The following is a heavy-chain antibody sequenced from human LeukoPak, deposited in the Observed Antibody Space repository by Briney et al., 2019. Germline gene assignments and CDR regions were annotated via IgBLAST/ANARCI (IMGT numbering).Heavy chain of an antibody. D-gene: IGHD4-17*01. V-gene: IGHV3-53*01. CDR2: IYSGGST. CDR1: GFTVRGNY. J-gene: IGHJ3*02. CDR3: ARVSPDDYVDQGAFGI. Sequence: GGSLRLSCAASGFTVRGNYMSWVRQAPGKGLEWVSVIYSGGSTYYADSVKGRFTISRDNSKNTLYLQMNSLRAEDTAVYYCARVSPDDYVDQGAFGIWGQGTMVTVSS.